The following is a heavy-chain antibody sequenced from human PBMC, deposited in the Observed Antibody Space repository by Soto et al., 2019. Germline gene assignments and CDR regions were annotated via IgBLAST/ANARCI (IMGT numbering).Heavy chain of an antibody. CDR1: GFSLSTSGVG. Sequence: QITLKESGPTLVKPTQTLTLTCTFSGFSLSTSGVGVGWIRQPPGKALEWLGIIYWDDDKRYRPSLKSRLTITKDTSKNQLVLTMTNMDPVDPATYYCAHLPGKQLWPRAPVVYWGQGTPVTVSS. J-gene: IGHJ4*02. D-gene: IGHD5-18*01. CDR2: IYWDDDK. V-gene: IGHV2-5*02. CDR3: AHLPGKQLWPRAPVVY.